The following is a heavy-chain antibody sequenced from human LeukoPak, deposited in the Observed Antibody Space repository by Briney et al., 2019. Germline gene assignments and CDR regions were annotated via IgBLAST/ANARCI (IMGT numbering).Heavy chain of an antibody. CDR1: GFTIGSYG. J-gene: IGHJ3*02. CDR3: TSRYCSTSNCYSFDN. Sequence: GGSLRLSCGASGFTIGSYGMSWVRQVPGKGLEWVATIKEDGSEKYYVDSVKGRFSISRDNSKNSLYLQMNSLRVEDTAVYYCTSRYCSTSNCYSFDNWGQGTMVTVSS. V-gene: IGHV3-7*02. CDR2: IKEDGSEK. D-gene: IGHD2-2*01.